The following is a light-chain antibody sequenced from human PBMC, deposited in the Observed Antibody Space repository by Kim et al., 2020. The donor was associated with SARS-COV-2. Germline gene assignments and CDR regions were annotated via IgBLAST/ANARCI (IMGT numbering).Light chain of an antibody. V-gene: IGLV6-57*04. J-gene: IGLJ2*01. Sequence: NFMLTQPHSVSESPGKTVTISCTRSSGSIASKYVQWYQQRPGSAPTTVIYEDNQRPSGVPDRFSGSIDSSSNSASLTISGLKTEDEADYYCQSYDSSNQDVVFGGGTQLTVL. CDR2: EDN. CDR3: QSYDSSNQDVV. CDR1: SGSIASKY.